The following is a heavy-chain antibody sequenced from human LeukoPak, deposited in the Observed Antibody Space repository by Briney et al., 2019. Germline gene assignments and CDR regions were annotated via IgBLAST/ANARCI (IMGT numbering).Heavy chain of an antibody. CDR2: IRSKANSYAT. D-gene: IGHD2-21*02. J-gene: IGHJ1*01. CDR3: TSGVVTAIAPRSAYFQH. Sequence: GGSLRLSCAASGFTFSGSAMHWVRQASGKGLEWVGRIRSKANSYATACAASVKGRFTISRDDSKNTAYLQMNSLKTEDTAVYYCTSGVVTAIAPRSAYFQHWGQGTLVTVS. CDR1: GFTFSGSA. V-gene: IGHV3-73*01.